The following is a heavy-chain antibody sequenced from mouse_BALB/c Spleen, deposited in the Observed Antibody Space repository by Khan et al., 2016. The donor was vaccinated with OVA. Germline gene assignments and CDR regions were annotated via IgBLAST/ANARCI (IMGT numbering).Heavy chain of an antibody. CDR1: GFTFTDYY. V-gene: IGHV7-3*02. J-gene: IGHJ3*01. CDR3: ARVDYGYGFAY. D-gene: IGHD1-2*01. Sequence: EVELVESGGGLVQPGGSLRLSCATSGFTFTDYYMNWVRQPPGKALEWLGFIRKKASGYTTEYSPSVKGRFTISRDNSQSILYLQMNTVRAEDSATYYCARVDYGYGFAYWGQGTLVTVSA. CDR2: IRKKASGYTT.